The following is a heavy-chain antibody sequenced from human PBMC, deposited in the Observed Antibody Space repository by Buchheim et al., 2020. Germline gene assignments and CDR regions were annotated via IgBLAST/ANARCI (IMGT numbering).Heavy chain of an antibody. CDR1: GFTFSSYW. CDR3: ARVDVLLWFGELFNFDY. V-gene: IGHV3-7*01. J-gene: IGHJ4*02. Sequence: EVQLVESGGGLVQPGGSLRLSCAASGFTFSSYWMSWVRQAPGKGLEWVANIKQDGSEKYYVDSVKGRFTISRDNAKNSLYLQINSLRAEDTAVYYCARVDVLLWFGELFNFDYWGQGTL. D-gene: IGHD3-10*01. CDR2: IKQDGSEK.